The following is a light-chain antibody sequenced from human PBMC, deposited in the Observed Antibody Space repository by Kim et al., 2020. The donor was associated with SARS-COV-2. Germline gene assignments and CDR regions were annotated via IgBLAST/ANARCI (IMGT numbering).Light chain of an antibody. V-gene: IGKV1-9*01. CDR1: QGVSTY. J-gene: IGKJ4*01. Sequence: DIQLTQSPSFLSASVGDRVTITCRASQGVSTYLAWYQQKPGKVPKLLIYAASTLQSGVPPRFSGSGSGTEFTLTISSLQPEDFSTYYCQQLNSYPLIFGGGTKVDIK. CDR2: AAS. CDR3: QQLNSYPLI.